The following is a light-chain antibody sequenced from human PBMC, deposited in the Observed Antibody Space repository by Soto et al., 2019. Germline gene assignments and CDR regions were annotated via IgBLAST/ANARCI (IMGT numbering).Light chain of an antibody. CDR1: HIVSINY. J-gene: IGKJ4*01. V-gene: IGKV3-20*01. CDR3: QQYGNSPLT. CDR2: GAS. Sequence: ETVLTQSPGTLSWSPGERATLSCRASHIVSINYLAWYQQKPGQAPRLLIYGASSRATGIPDRFSGSGSGTDFTLTISRLEPEDYAVYYCQQYGNSPLTFGGGTKVDIK.